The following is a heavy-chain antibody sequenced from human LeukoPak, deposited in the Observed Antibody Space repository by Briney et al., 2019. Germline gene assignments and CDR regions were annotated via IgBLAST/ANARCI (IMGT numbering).Heavy chain of an antibody. Sequence: GGSLRLSCAVSGFTFSMYAMAWVRRAPGKGLEWVSGISDNTYYADSVKGRFTISRDNSKNTLYLQMNSLRAEDTAVYYCAKAPYDYVWGSSSGFDIWGQGTMVTVSS. CDR2: ISDNT. J-gene: IGHJ3*02. CDR1: GFTFSMYA. D-gene: IGHD3-16*01. V-gene: IGHV3-23*01. CDR3: AKAPYDYVWGSSSGFDI.